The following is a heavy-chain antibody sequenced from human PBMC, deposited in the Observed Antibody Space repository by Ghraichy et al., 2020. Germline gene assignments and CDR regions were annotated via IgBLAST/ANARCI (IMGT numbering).Heavy chain of an antibody. V-gene: IGHV3-48*02. CDR1: GFSFSSYR. CDR2: ISNSSSII. J-gene: IGHJ4*02. CDR3: ARDTQTSQLWLRNLDY. D-gene: IGHD5-18*01. Sequence: GGSLRLSCEASGFSFSSYRMSWVRQAPGKGLEWVSDISNSSSIIYYADSVKGRFTISRDNAKNSLYLQMNSLRDDDTALYYCARDTQTSQLWLRNLDYWGQRTLITVSS.